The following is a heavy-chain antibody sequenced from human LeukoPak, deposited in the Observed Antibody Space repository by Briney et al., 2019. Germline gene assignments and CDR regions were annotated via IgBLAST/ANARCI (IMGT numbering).Heavy chain of an antibody. Sequence: SETLSLTCTVSGDSVSDYYWNWIRQPAGKGLEWIGRIYSSGTTNYNPSLKSRVSMSVDTSKTRFSLNLNSVTAADTVVYYCARASYDTRGYYYFDYWGQGTLVTVSS. CDR3: ARASYDTRGYYYFDY. J-gene: IGHJ4*02. V-gene: IGHV4-4*07. CDR2: IYSSGTT. CDR1: GDSVSDYY. D-gene: IGHD3-22*01.